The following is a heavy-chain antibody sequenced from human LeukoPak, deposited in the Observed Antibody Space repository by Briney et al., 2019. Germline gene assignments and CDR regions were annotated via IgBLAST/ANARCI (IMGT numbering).Heavy chain of an antibody. J-gene: IGHJ4*02. D-gene: IGHD6-13*01. CDR1: GYIFGSYD. CDR3: AREAGYSSSWRPFDY. V-gene: IGHV1-3*01. Sequence: ASVKVSCKASGYIFGSYDITWVRQAPGQGLEWVGWVNPGHGNTGYAPKFQGRVAFTRDTSASTAYMELSSLRSEDTAVYYCAREAGYSSSWRPFDYWGQGTLVTVSS. CDR2: VNPGHGNT.